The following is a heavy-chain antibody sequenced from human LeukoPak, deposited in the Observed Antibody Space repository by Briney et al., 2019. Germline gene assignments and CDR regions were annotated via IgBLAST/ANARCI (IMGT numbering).Heavy chain of an antibody. Sequence: PGGSLRLSCAASGFTFSSYSMNWVRQAPGKGLEWVSYISSSSTIYYADSVKGRFTISRDNAKNSLYLQMNSLRAEDTAVYYCARAWAAFDIWGQGTMVTVSS. CDR2: ISSSSTI. CDR1: GFTFSSYS. J-gene: IGHJ3*02. CDR3: ARAWAAFDI. V-gene: IGHV3-48*01. D-gene: IGHD7-27*01.